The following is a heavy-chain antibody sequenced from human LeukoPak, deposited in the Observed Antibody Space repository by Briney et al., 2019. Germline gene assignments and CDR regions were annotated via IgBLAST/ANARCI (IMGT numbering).Heavy chain of an antibody. CDR1: GGSISSYY. CDR2: TYSNGIT. J-gene: IGHJ6*03. CDR3: AIMGVNTSGYYGHYDYDYRDV. Sequence: PSETLSLTCTVSGGSISSYYWSWIRQPLGNGPEWIGYTYSNGITNYHPSLKSRVTISVDTSKNQFSLKLRSVTAADTAVYYCAIMGVNTSGYYGHYDYDYRDVWGKGTTVTVSS. V-gene: IGHV4-59*01. D-gene: IGHD3-22*01.